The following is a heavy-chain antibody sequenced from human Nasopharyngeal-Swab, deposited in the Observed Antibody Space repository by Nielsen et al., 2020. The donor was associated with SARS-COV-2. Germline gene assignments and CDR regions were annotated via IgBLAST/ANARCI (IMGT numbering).Heavy chain of an antibody. CDR2: IKQDGSQK. CDR3: ARGET. CDR1: GFTFSNYW. V-gene: IGHV3-7*04. Sequence: GSLRLSCAASGFTFSNYWMSWVRQAPGKGLEWVAKIKQDGSQKYYVDSVKGRFTISRDNAKNSLYLQMNSLRAEDTAVFYCARGETWGQGTMVTVSS. J-gene: IGHJ3*01.